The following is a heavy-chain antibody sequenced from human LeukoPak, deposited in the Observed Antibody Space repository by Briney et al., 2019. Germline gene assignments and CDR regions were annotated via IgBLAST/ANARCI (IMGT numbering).Heavy chain of an antibody. J-gene: IGHJ3*02. Sequence: GASVKVSCKASGYTFTNSYIHWVRQAPGQVLEWMGLINPDGGNTNYAQNFQGRVTLTRDTSTSTVYMELSSLRSEDTAIYYCARIRDGCNDAYDIWGQGTVVTVPS. D-gene: IGHD5-24*01. CDR1: GYTFTNSY. V-gene: IGHV1-46*01. CDR3: ARIRDGCNDAYDI. CDR2: INPDGGNT.